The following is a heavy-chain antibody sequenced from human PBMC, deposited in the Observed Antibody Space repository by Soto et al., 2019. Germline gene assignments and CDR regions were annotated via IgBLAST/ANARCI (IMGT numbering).Heavy chain of an antibody. CDR3: ARVYGDYTNDAFDI. CDR2: MNPNSGNT. J-gene: IGHJ3*02. Sequence: QVQLVQSGAEVKKPGASVKVSCKASGYTFTSYDINWVRQATGQGLEWMGWMNPNSGNTCCAQKFQGRVTMTRNTSISTTYMELSSLRSEDTAVYYCARVYGDYTNDAFDIWGQGTMVTVSS. CDR1: GYTFTSYD. V-gene: IGHV1-8*01. D-gene: IGHD4-17*01.